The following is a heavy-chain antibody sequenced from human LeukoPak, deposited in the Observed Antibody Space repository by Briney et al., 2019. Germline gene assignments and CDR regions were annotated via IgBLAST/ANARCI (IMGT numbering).Heavy chain of an antibody. V-gene: IGHV1-8*03. CDR3: ARVSSPIAAAAPPDY. CDR1: GYTFTSYD. Sequence: ASVKVSRKASGYTFTSYDINWVRQATGQGLEWMGWMNPNSGNTGYAQKFQGRVTITRNTSISTAYMELSSLRSEDTAVYYCARVSSPIAAAAPPDYWGQGTLVTVSS. J-gene: IGHJ4*02. D-gene: IGHD6-13*01. CDR2: MNPNSGNT.